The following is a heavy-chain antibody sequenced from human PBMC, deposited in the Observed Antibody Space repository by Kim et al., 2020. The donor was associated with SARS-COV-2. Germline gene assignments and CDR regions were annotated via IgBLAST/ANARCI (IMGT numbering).Heavy chain of an antibody. D-gene: IGHD6-19*01. J-gene: IGHJ4*02. V-gene: IGHV3-74*01. Sequence: ADSVKGRFTLSRDNAKNTLYLQLNSLRGEATAVYYCAAETDYRGWSHFDYWGQGTLVTASS. CDR3: AAETDYRGWSHFDY.